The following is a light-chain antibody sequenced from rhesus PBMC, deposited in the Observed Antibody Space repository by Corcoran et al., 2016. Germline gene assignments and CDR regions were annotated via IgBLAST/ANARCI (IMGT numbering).Light chain of an antibody. CDR3: QQHNSYPPT. V-gene: IGKV1S14*01. Sequence: DIQLTQSPSSLSASIGDTVTITCRASQGITNYLTWYQQKPWKAPKPLIYYTSKLENGVPSLFSGSGAGTDFILTISSLQTEEFATYYCQQHNSYPPTFGQGTKVEIK. J-gene: IGKJ1*01. CDR1: QGITNY. CDR2: YTS.